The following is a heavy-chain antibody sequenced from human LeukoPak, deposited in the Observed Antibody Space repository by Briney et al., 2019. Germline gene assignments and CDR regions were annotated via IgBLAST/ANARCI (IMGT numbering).Heavy chain of an antibody. J-gene: IGHJ4*02. D-gene: IGHD1-26*01. V-gene: IGHV4-59*01. CDR2: IYYSGSN. Sequence: SETLSLTCTVSGGSISSYSWSWIRQPPGKGLEWIGYIYYSGSNNYNPSLKSRVTISVDTSKNQFSLKLSSVTAADTAVYYCARAYSGSYSPFDYWGQGTLVTVSS. CDR3: ARAYSGSYSPFDY. CDR1: GGSISSYS.